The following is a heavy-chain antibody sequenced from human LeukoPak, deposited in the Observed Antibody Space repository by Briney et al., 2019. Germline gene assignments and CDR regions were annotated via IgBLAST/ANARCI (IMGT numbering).Heavy chain of an antibody. CDR1: GYTFTGYY. J-gene: IGHJ4*02. V-gene: IGHV1-2*02. CDR3: GRDYYGSGSYYNSLSDY. Sequence: ASVKVSCKASGYTFTGYYMHWVRQAPGQGLEWMGWINPNSGGTNYAQKFQGRVTMTRDTSISTAYMELSRLRSDDTAVYYCGRDYYGSGSYYNSLSDYWGQGTLVTVSS. CDR2: INPNSGGT. D-gene: IGHD3-10*01.